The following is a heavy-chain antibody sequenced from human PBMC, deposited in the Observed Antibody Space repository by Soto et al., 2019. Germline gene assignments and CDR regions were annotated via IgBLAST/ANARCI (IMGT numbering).Heavy chain of an antibody. J-gene: IGHJ4*02. CDR1: GFTFSDSA. Sequence: EVQLVESGGGWVQPGGSLKLSCAASGFTFSDSAIHWVRQASGKGLEWVGHIRTRTNNYATAYAASMRGRFTISRDDSKNTAYLQMNSLKTDDTAVYYCGSSRGLKLVATTLGDYWGQGTLVTVSS. V-gene: IGHV3-73*01. D-gene: IGHD5-12*01. CDR3: GSSRGLKLVATTLGDY. CDR2: IRTRTNNYAT.